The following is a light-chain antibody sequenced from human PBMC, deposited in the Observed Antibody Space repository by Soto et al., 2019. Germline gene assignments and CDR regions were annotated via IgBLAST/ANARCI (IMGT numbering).Light chain of an antibody. CDR1: RGVSANY. V-gene: IGKV3-20*01. CDR2: GAS. J-gene: IGKJ5*01. Sequence: LTQSPGALSLSPGEGATLSCRASRGVSANYLAWYQQKPGQAPTLLIYGASIRAAGIPDRFSGSGSGTDFTLTIRRLQAEDFAVYYCQQYGSPPRTFGQGTRLEIK. CDR3: QQYGSPPRT.